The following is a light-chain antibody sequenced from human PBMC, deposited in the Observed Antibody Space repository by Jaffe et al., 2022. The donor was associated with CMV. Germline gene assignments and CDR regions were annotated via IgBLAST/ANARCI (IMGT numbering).Light chain of an antibody. V-gene: IGLV1-51*02. J-gene: IGLJ2*01. CDR2: END. Sequence: QSVLTQPPSVSAAPGQRVIISCSGRSSNIGNNYVSWYQQLPGTAPKLLIYENDKRPSGIPDRFSGSKSGTSATLGITGLQTGDEADYYCGTWDDTLSVEVFGGGTVLTVL. CDR1: SSNIGNNY. CDR3: GTWDDTLSVEV.